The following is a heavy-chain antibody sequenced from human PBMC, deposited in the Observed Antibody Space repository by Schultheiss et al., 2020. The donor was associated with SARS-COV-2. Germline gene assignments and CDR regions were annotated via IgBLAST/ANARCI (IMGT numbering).Heavy chain of an antibody. D-gene: IGHD2-2*01. CDR3: ARDQLYGIDV. Sequence: ASVKVSCKASGYTFISYGISWVRQAPGQGLEWMGWINPNSGGTNYAQKFQGWVTMTRDTSISTAYMELSRLRSDDTAVYYCARDQLYGIDVWGQGTTVTVSS. CDR2: INPNSGGT. V-gene: IGHV1-2*04. J-gene: IGHJ6*02. CDR1: GYTFISYG.